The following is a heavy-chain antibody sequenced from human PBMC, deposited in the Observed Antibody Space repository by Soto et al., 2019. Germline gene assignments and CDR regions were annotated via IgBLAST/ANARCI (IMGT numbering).Heavy chain of an antibody. CDR1: VYTFTIYD. V-gene: IGHV1-8*01. CDR2: MNPNSGNT. Sequence: GASVKVSCKASVYTFTIYDINCVRQATGQGLEWMGGMNPNSGNTGYAQKFQGRVTMTRNTSISTAYMELSSLRSEDTAVYYCARTRLGGYDAFDIWGQGTMVTVSS. CDR3: ARTRLGGYDAFDI. D-gene: IGHD5-12*01. J-gene: IGHJ3*02.